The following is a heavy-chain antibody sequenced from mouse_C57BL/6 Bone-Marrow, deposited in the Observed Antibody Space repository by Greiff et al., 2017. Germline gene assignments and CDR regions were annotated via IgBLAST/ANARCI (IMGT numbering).Heavy chain of an antibody. CDR2: IWSGGST. D-gene: IGHD1-1*01. J-gene: IGHJ4*01. V-gene: IGHV2-2*01. Sequence: QVQLQQSGPGLVQPSQSLSITCTVSGFSLTSYGVHWVRQSPGKGLEWLGVIWSGGSTDYNAAFISRLSISKDNSKSQVFFKMNSLQADDTAIYYCATLYGSSLYYYAMDYWGQGTSVTVSS. CDR1: GFSLTSYG. CDR3: ATLYGSSLYYYAMDY.